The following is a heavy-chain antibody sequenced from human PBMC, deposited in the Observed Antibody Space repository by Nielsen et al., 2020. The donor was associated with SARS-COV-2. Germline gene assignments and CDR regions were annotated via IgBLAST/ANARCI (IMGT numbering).Heavy chain of an antibody. CDR1: GGSINTYY. CDR3: ARGRRAASVYYGLDV. Sequence: SETLSLTCTVSGGSINTYYWSWIRQPPGKGLEWIGYMYNNGNTNYNPSLKSRVTISVDTSKDQFSLKLSAVTAADTAVYYCARGRRAASVYYGLDVWGRGTTVTVSS. D-gene: IGHD6-25*01. V-gene: IGHV4-59*01. CDR2: MYNNGNT. J-gene: IGHJ6*02.